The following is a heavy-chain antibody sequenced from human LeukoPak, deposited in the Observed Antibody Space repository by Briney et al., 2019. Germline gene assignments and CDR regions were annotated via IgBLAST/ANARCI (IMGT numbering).Heavy chain of an antibody. J-gene: IGHJ6*04. D-gene: IGHD3-10*01. CDR3: ARDRPITMVRGVINLGYYGMDV. V-gene: IGHV1-46*01. Sequence: ASVKVSCKASGYTFTSYYMHWVRQAPGQGLEGMGLINPSGGSTSYAQKFQGRVTMTRDTTTSTVYMELSSLRSEDTAVYYCARDRPITMVRGVINLGYYGMDVWGKGTTVTVSS. CDR1: GYTFTSYY. CDR2: INPSGGST.